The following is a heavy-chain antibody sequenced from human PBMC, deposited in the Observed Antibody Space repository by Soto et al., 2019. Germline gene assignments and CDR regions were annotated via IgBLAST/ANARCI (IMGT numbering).Heavy chain of an antibody. D-gene: IGHD3-16*02. Sequence: SETLSLTFTVSGGSISSSSYYWGWIRQPPGKGLEWLGSIYYSGSTYYNPSLKSRVTISVDTAKNQFSLKLNSVTAADTAVYYCARHLYDYIWGTFRPHQIDYWGQGSLVTVSS. CDR2: IYYSGST. CDR1: GGSISSSSYY. CDR3: ARHLYDYIWGTFRPHQIDY. V-gene: IGHV4-39*01. J-gene: IGHJ4*02.